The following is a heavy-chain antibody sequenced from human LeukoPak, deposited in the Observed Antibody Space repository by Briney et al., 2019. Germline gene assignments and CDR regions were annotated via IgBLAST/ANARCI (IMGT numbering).Heavy chain of an antibody. Sequence: PSETLSLTCTVSGGSIFSYYWSWIRQPPGKGLEWMGYIYYSGSTNYNPSLKSRVTISVDTSKNQFSLKLSSVTAADTAVYYCARVTYYDILTGYGPSYGMDVWGQGTTVTVSS. CDR2: IYYSGST. D-gene: IGHD3-9*01. CDR1: GGSIFSYY. J-gene: IGHJ6*02. V-gene: IGHV4-59*08. CDR3: ARVTYYDILTGYGPSYGMDV.